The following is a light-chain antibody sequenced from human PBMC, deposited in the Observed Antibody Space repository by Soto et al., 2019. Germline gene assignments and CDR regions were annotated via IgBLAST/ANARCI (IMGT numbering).Light chain of an antibody. V-gene: IGKV3D-20*01. Sequence: EIVLTQSPATLSLSPGERATLSCGASQSASSSYLAWYQQKPGLAPRLLIYDASSRATGIPDRFSGSGSGTDFTLTISRLEPEDFAVYYCQQYGSSPQTFGQGTKLEIK. J-gene: IGKJ2*01. CDR3: QQYGSSPQT. CDR1: QSASSSY. CDR2: DAS.